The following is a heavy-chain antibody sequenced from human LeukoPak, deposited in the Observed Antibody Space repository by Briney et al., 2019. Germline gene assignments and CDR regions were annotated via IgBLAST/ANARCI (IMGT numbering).Heavy chain of an antibody. CDR2: ISSSDNGI. Sequence: PGGSLRLSCAASGFTFSDYYMSWIRQAPGKGLERVSYISSSDNGIYYADSVEGRFTTSRDNAKNSLYLQMNSLRAEDTAVYYCARDFRPGGWELITRLDYWGQGTLVTVSS. CDR3: ARDFRPGGWELITRLDY. D-gene: IGHD1-26*01. CDR1: GFTFSDYY. V-gene: IGHV3-11*04. J-gene: IGHJ4*02.